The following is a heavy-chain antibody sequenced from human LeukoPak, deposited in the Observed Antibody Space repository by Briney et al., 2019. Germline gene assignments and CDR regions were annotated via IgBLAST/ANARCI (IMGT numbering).Heavy chain of an antibody. J-gene: IGHJ4*02. D-gene: IGHD4-17*01. CDR2: IYYSGST. CDR1: GGYISTSNYY. CDR3: ARGPPEENDYGDYVDY. V-gene: IGHV4-30-4*08. Sequence: KPSETLSLTCTVSGGYISTSNYYWGWIRQPPGKGLEWIGYIYYSGSTYYNPSLKSRVTISVDTSKNQFSLKLSSVTAADTAVYYCARGPPEENDYGDYVDYWGQGTLVTVSS.